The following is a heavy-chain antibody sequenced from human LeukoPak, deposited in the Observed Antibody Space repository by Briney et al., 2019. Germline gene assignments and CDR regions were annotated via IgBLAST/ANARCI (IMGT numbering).Heavy chain of an antibody. D-gene: IGHD2-15*01. CDR1: GFTFSAYW. CDR2: IKHDGSEK. CDR3: ARGRYCSGGSCHYFDY. Sequence: PGGSLRLSCAASGFTFSAYWMTWVRQAPGQGLEWVANIKHDGSEKYYVDSVKGRFTISRDKAKNSLFLQINSLRAEDTAVYYCARGRYCSGGSCHYFDYWGQGTLVTVSS. J-gene: IGHJ4*02. V-gene: IGHV3-7*01.